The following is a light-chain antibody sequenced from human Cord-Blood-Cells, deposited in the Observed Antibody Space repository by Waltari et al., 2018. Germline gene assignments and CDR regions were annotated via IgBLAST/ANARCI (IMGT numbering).Light chain of an antibody. CDR3: QQYNSYPLT. J-gene: IGKJ4*01. V-gene: IGKV1-5*03. CDR1: QSISSW. Sequence: DIQITQSPSTLSASVGDRVPITCLASQSISSWLAWYQQKPGKAPKLLIYKASSLESGVPSRFSGSGSGTEFTLTISSLQPDDFATYYCQQYNSYPLTFGGGTKVEIK. CDR2: KAS.